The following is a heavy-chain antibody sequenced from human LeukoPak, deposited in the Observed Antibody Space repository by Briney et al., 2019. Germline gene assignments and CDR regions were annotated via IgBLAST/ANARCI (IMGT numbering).Heavy chain of an antibody. CDR1: GFTFSSYW. CDR3: ARVDGIAVAPDDAFDV. V-gene: IGHV3-23*01. Sequence: GGSLRLSCAASGFTFSSYWMNWARQAPGKGLEWVSAISDSGGSAFYADSVKGRFTISRDNSKNALYLQMNSLRAEDTAVYYCARVDGIAVAPDDAFDVWGQGTMVTVSS. CDR2: ISDSGGSA. D-gene: IGHD6-19*01. J-gene: IGHJ3*01.